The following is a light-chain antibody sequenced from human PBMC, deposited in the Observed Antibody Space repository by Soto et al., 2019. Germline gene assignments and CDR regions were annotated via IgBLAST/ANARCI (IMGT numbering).Light chain of an antibody. Sequence: EIVLTQSPAALSLSPGERATLSCRASQSIFTYLAWYQQKPGQAPRLLIYGASSRATGIPDRFSGSGSGTDFTLTINRLEPEDFAVYYCQLYGISPHFGQGTRLEIK. V-gene: IGKV3-20*01. CDR1: QSIFTY. CDR3: QLYGISPH. J-gene: IGKJ5*01. CDR2: GAS.